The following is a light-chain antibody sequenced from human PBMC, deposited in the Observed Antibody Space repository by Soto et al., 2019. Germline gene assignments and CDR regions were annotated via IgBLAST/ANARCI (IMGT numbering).Light chain of an antibody. CDR2: DVF. CDR3: QHRSSCPFT. Sequence: EIVLTQSPATLSLSPGERATLSCRASETVNSYLAWYQQKPGQAPRLLIYDVFKRATGIPARFSGSGSGTDFPLAISSLEPDDFAVYYCQHRSSCPFTFGPGTKVEIK. J-gene: IGKJ3*01. V-gene: IGKV3-11*01. CDR1: ETVNSY.